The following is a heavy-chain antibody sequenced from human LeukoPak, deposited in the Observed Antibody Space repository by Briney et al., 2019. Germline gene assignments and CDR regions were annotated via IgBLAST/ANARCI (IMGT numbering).Heavy chain of an antibody. Sequence: GGSLRLSCAASGFTFSSYAMHWVRQAPGKGLEWVAVISYDGSNKYYAGSVKGRFTISRDNSKNTLYLQMNSLRAEDTAIYYCARDPPHDPPYYYGMDVWGQGTTVTVSS. D-gene: IGHD3-16*01. J-gene: IGHJ6*02. CDR1: GFTFSSYA. CDR3: ARDPPHDPPYYYGMDV. V-gene: IGHV3-30*04. CDR2: ISYDGSNK.